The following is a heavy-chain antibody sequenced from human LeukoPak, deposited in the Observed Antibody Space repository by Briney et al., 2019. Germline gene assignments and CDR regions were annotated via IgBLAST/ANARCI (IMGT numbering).Heavy chain of an antibody. CDR1: GFTFSSYS. V-gene: IGHV3-7*01. J-gene: IGHJ4*02. D-gene: IGHD3-22*01. CDR2: IKQDGTEH. CDR3: ARLTYHDSSVYRPIDY. Sequence: PGGSLRLSCAASGFTFSSYSMNWARQAPGKGLEWVASIKQDGTEHYYVDSVKGRFAISRGNAKNSLYLQMTSLRDEDTAVYYCARLTYHDSSVYRPIDYWGLGTLVTVSS.